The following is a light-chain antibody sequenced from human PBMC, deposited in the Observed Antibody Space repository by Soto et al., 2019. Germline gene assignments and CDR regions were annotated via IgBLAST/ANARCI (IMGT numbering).Light chain of an antibody. CDR2: GAS. CDR1: QSVSSN. J-gene: IGKJ1*01. V-gene: IGKV3-15*01. Sequence: EIVMTQSPATLSVSPGERATLSCSASQSVSSNLAWYQQKPGQAPRLLIYGASTRATGIPGRFSGNGSGTEFTLTISSLQSEDFAVYYCQQYHNWPPWTFGQGTKVEIK. CDR3: QQYHNWPPWT.